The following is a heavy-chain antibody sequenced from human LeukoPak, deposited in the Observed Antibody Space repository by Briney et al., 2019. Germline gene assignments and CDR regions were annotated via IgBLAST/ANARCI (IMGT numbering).Heavy chain of an antibody. Sequence: SETLSLTCTVSGGSISSYYWSWIRQPPGKGLEWIGYIYYSGSTNYNPSLKSRVTISVDTSKNQFSLKLSSVTAAGTAVYYCARGGFDYWGQGTLVTVSS. CDR3: ARGGFDY. J-gene: IGHJ4*02. CDR1: GGSISSYY. CDR2: IYYSGST. D-gene: IGHD3-16*01. V-gene: IGHV4-59*01.